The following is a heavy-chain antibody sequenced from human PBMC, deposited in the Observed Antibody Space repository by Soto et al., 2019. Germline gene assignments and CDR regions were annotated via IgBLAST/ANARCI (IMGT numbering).Heavy chain of an antibody. Sequence: QVQLVQSGAEVKKPGASVKVSCKASGYTFTSYDINWVRQATGQGLEWMGWMNPNSGNAGYAQKFQGRVTMTRNTSISTAYMELSSLRSEDTAVYYCAGGITIFGAVDPGGQGTLVTVSS. D-gene: IGHD3-3*01. CDR1: GYTFTSYD. CDR3: AGGITIFGAVDP. CDR2: MNPNSGNA. J-gene: IGHJ5*02. V-gene: IGHV1-8*01.